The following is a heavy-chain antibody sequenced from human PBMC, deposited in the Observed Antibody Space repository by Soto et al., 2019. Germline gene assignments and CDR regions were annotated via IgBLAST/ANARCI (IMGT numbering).Heavy chain of an antibody. J-gene: IGHJ3*02. CDR1: GFTFSSYG. CDR2: IWYDGSNK. V-gene: IGHV3-33*01. Sequence: ESGGGVVQPGRSLRLSCAASGFTFSSYGMHWVRQAPGKGLEWVAVIWYDGSNKYYADSVKGRFTISRDNSKNTLYLQMNSLRAEDTAVYYCAREGYYYGSGKAFDIWGQGTMVTVSS. CDR3: AREGYYYGSGKAFDI. D-gene: IGHD3-10*01.